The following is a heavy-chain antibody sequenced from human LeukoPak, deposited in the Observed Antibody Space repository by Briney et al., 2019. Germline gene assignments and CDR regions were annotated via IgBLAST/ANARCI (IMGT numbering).Heavy chain of an antibody. CDR2: IYSGGGT. CDR1: GFTVSSNY. J-gene: IGHJ4*02. CDR3: ASSLASGIVGARTLDY. V-gene: IGHV3-53*05. Sequence: GGSLRLSCAASGFTVSSNYMSWVRQAPGKGLEWVSVIYSGGGTYYADSVKGRFTISRDNSKNTLYLQMNSLRAEDTAVYYCASSLASGIVGARTLDYWGQGTLVTVSS. D-gene: IGHD1-26*01.